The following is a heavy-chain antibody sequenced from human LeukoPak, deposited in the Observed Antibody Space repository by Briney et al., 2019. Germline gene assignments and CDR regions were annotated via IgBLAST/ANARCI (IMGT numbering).Heavy chain of an antibody. J-gene: IGHJ4*02. D-gene: IGHD3-22*01. CDR3: AKGAITYYYDSSGYYFDY. CDR1: GFTFDDYA. CDR2: ISWNSGSI. Sequence: GRSLRLSCAASGFTFDDYAMHWVRQAPGKGLERVSGISWNSGSIGYADSVKGRFTISRDNAKNSLYLQMNSLRAEDTALYYCAKGAITYYYDSSGYYFDYWGQGTLVTVSS. V-gene: IGHV3-9*01.